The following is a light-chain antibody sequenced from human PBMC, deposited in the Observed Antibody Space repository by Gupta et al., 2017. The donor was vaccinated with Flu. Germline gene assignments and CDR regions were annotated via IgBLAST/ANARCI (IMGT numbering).Light chain of an antibody. J-gene: IGLJ2*01. Sequence: TISCTGSSSNIGAGYDVHWYQQLPGTAPKLLIYGNSNRPSGVPDRFSGSKSGTSASLAITGLQAEDEADYYCQSYDSSLSGPVVFGGGTKLTVL. V-gene: IGLV1-40*01. CDR3: QSYDSSLSGPVV. CDR1: SSNIGAGYD. CDR2: GNS.